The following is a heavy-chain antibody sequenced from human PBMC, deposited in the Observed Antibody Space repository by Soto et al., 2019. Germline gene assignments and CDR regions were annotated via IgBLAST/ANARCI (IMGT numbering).Heavy chain of an antibody. D-gene: IGHD2-21*01. CDR2: ISSSSSYI. CDR1: GFRFRNYA. CDR3: ARDPLIGNTDYGLDV. V-gene: IGHV3-21*01. Sequence: GVPLRLSCAASGFRFRNYAMTWVRQATGKGLEWVSSISSSSSYIYYADSVKGRFTISRDNAKSTLYLQVTSLRAEDTAVYYCARDPLIGNTDYGLDVWGQGTTV. J-gene: IGHJ6*02.